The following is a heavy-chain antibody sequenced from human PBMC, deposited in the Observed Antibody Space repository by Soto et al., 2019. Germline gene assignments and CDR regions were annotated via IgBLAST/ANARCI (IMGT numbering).Heavy chain of an antibody. CDR1: GGTFSSYA. CDR3: ATEDPTSSGYYGDAFDI. V-gene: IGHV1-69*13. CDR2: IIPIFGTA. D-gene: IGHD3-22*01. J-gene: IGHJ3*02. Sequence: ASVKVSCKASGGTFSSYAISWVRQAPGQGLEWMGGIIPIFGTANYAQKFQGRVTITADESTSTAYMELSSLRSEDTAVYYCATEDPTSSGYYGDAFDIWGQGTMVTVSS.